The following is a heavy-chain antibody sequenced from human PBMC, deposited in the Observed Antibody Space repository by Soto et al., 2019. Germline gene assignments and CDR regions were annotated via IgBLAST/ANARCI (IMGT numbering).Heavy chain of an antibody. D-gene: IGHD3-16*01. CDR2: IIPIFGTA. Sequence: QVQLVQSGAEVKKPGSSVKVSCKASRGTFSSYAISWVRQAPGQGLEWMGGIIPIFGTANYAQKFQGRVTITADESTSTAYMELSSLRSEDTAVYYCARDRGGRCRRCNAFDIWGQGTMVTVSS. V-gene: IGHV1-69*01. CDR1: RGTFSSYA. CDR3: ARDRGGRCRRCNAFDI. J-gene: IGHJ3*02.